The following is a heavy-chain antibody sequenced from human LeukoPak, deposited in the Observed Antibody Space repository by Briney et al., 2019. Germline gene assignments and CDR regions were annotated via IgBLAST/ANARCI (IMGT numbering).Heavy chain of an antibody. D-gene: IGHD3-10*01. CDR1: GGSFSTYY. CDR3: ARDAKYYYGSRTYFFFEY. Sequence: SETLSLTCTVSGGSFSTYYWSWIRQPAGKGLEWIGHIYTSGTTNYNPSLKSRVTMSIDTSKNQFSLKLSSVTAADTAIYYCARDAKYYYGSRTYFFFEYWGQGTLLTVSS. V-gene: IGHV4-4*07. J-gene: IGHJ4*02. CDR2: IYTSGTT.